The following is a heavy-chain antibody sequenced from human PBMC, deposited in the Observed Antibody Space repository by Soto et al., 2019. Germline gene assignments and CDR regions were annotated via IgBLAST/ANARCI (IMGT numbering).Heavy chain of an antibody. CDR1: GGSISSSSYY. Sequence: PSETLSLTCTVSGGSISSSSYYWGWIRQPPGKGLEWIGSIYYSGSTYYNPSLKSRVTISVDTSKNQFSLKLSSVTAADKAVYYCARQYDFWSYNWFDPWGQGTLVTVSS. CDR2: IYYSGST. D-gene: IGHD3-3*01. V-gene: IGHV4-39*01. CDR3: ARQYDFWSYNWFDP. J-gene: IGHJ5*02.